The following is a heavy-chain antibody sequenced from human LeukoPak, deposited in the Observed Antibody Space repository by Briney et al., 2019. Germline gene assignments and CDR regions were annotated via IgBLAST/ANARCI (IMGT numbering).Heavy chain of an antibody. V-gene: IGHV1-46*01. CDR1: GYTFISYT. J-gene: IGHJ6*02. CDR3: ARARGDILTGYLHPHYYGMDV. D-gene: IGHD3-9*01. CDR2: INPSGGST. Sequence: GASVKVSCKASGYTFISYTITWVRQAPGQGLEWMGIINPSGGSTSYAQKFQGRVTMTRDTSTSTVYMELSSLRSEDTAVYYCARARGDILTGYLHPHYYGMDVWGQGTTVTVSS.